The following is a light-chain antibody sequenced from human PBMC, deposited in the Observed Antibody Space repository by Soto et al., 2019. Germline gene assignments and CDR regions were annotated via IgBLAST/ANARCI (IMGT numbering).Light chain of an antibody. CDR1: QSVSNY. CDR3: QQYNDWPPLT. J-gene: IGKJ4*02. V-gene: IGKV3-11*01. Sequence: EIVLTQSPATLSLSPGERATLSCRASQSVSNYLAWYQQKPGQAPRLLIYDASNRATGIPARFSGSGSGTDFTLTISSLEPEDVAVYYCQQYNDWPPLTFGGGTKVEIK. CDR2: DAS.